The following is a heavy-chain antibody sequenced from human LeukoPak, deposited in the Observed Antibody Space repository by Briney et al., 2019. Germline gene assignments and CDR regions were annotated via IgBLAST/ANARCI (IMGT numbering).Heavy chain of an antibody. J-gene: IGHJ4*02. CDR3: ARIVVVAATGEY. CDR2: IYYSGST. CDR1: GGSISSGGDY. Sequence: SETLSLTCTVSGGSISSGGDYGSWIRQHPGKGLEWIWYIYYSGSTYYNPSRKSRVTRAVDTSKNQFSLKLSSVTAPDTAVYCCARIVVVAATGEYWGEGTLVTVS. V-gene: IGHV4-31*03. D-gene: IGHD2-15*01.